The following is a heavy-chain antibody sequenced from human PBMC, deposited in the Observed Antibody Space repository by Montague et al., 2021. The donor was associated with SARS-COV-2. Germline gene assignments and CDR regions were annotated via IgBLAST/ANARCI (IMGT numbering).Heavy chain of an antibody. CDR1: GGSKSRADQE. D-gene: IGHD2-2*01. J-gene: IGHJ4*02. V-gene: IGHV4-39*01. CDR3: ARQLPSYCSTNKCYPYYFDV. Sequence: SETLSLTCTGHGGSKSRADQERGGIRQSPGTGTKWIGRISYAGRNYYNPSLRSRVSFSMDTSKNHFSLSLNSVTAADTAVYFCARQLPSYCSTNKCYPYYFDVWGRGPWSPSPQ. CDR2: ISYAGRN.